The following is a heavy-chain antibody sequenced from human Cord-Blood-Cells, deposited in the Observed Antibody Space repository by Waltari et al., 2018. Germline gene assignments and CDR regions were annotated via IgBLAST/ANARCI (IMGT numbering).Heavy chain of an antibody. Sequence: QVQLQESGPGLVKPSETLSLTCTVSGGSISSHYWSWIRQPPGKGLEWIGYIYYSGSTNYNPSRKRRVTISVDTSKNQCALRLSSVTAADPAVYYCARAQMWSGYYLDYWGQGTLVTVSS. CDR2: IYYSGST. D-gene: IGHD3-3*01. CDR1: GGSISSHY. CDR3: ARAQMWSGYYLDY. J-gene: IGHJ4*02. V-gene: IGHV4-59*11.